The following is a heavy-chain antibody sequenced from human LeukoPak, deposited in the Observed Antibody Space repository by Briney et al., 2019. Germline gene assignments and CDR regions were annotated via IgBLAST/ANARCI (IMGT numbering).Heavy chain of an antibody. Sequence: GGSLRLSCAASGFTVSSNYMSWVRQAPGKGLEWVSVIYSGGTTYYVDSVKGRFTISRDISKNTVYLQMSSLRAEDTAVYYCAKAGGIRPVAYWGQGTLVSVSS. CDR3: AKAGGIRPVAY. V-gene: IGHV3-53*01. J-gene: IGHJ4*02. CDR2: IYSGGTT. D-gene: IGHD3-16*01. CDR1: GFTVSSNY.